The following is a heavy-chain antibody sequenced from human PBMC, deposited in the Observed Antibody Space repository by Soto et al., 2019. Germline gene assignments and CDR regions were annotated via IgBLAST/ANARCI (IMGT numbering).Heavy chain of an antibody. CDR3: ARGRAAAGTDYYDYMDV. CDR1: GFTFSSYG. CDR2: IWYDGSNK. V-gene: IGHV3-33*08. Sequence: GGSLRLSCAASGFTFSSYGMHWVRQAPGKGLEWVAVIWYDGSNKYYADSVKGRFTISRDNSKNTLYLQMNSLRAEDTAVYYCARGRAAAGTDYYDYMDVWGKGTTVTVSS. J-gene: IGHJ6*03. D-gene: IGHD6-13*01.